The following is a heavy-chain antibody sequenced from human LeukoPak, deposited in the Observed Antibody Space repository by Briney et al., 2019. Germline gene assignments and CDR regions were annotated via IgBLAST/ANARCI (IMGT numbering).Heavy chain of an antibody. CDR1: GGSISSGSYY. CDR2: IYTSGST. J-gene: IGHJ4*02. D-gene: IGHD3-3*01. V-gene: IGHV4-61*02. CDR3: ARAAYDFWSGYYNPFDY. Sequence: SQTLSLTCTVSGGSISSGSYYWNWIRQPAGKGLEWIGRIYTSGSTNYNPSLKSRVTISVDTSKNQFSLKLSSVTAADTAVYYCARAAYDFWSGYYNPFDYWGQGTLVTVSS.